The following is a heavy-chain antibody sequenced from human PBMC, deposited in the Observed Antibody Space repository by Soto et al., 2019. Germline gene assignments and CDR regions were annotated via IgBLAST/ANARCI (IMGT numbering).Heavy chain of an antibody. D-gene: IGHD3-10*01. CDR1: GFTFSNYA. CDR2: ISSRGSST. Sequence: GGSLRLSCAASGFTFSNYATSWVRQAPGKGLEWVSSISSRGSSTYYADSVKGRFTISRDNSKNTLYLQMNSLRAEDTAVFYCAKLRGATYYNYYMDVWGKGTTVTVSS. J-gene: IGHJ6*03. V-gene: IGHV3-23*01. CDR3: AKLRGATYYNYYMDV.